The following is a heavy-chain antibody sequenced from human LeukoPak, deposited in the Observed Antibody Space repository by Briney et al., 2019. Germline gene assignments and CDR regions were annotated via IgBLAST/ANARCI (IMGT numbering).Heavy chain of an antibody. V-gene: IGHV3-11*01. D-gene: IGHD3-22*01. CDR3: ARDSYYYDSSGYYYY. CDR2: ISSSGSTI. CDR1: GGSFSGYY. J-gene: IGHJ4*02. Sequence: LSLTCAVYGGSFSGYYWSWIRQAPGKGLEWVSYISSSGSTIYYADSVKGRFTISRDNAKNSLYLQMNSLRAEDTAVYYCARDSYYYDSSGYYYYWGQGTLVTVSS.